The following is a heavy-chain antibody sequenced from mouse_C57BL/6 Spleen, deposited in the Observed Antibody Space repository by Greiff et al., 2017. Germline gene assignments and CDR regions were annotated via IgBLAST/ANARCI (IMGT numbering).Heavy chain of an antibody. D-gene: IGHD2-2*01. CDR3: ARDRGIYYGYAY. V-gene: IGHV5-4*01. J-gene: IGHJ3*01. Sequence: EVKLVESGGGLVKPGGSLKLSCAASGFTFSSYAMSWVRQTPEKRLEWVATISDGGSYTYYPDNVKGRFTISRDNAKNNLYLQMSHLKSEDTAMYYCARDRGIYYGYAYWGQGTLVTVSA. CDR2: ISDGGSYT. CDR1: GFTFSSYA.